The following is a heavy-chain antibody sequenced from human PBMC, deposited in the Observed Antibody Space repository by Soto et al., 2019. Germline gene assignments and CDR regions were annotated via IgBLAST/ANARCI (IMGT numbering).Heavy chain of an antibody. CDR3: ARGAGATTFPQYNWFDP. CDR2: INPSGGST. Sequence: ASVKVSCKASGYTFTSYYMHWVRQAPGLGLEWMGIINPSGGSTSYAQKFQGRVTMTRDTSTSTVYMGLSSLRSEDTAVYYCARGAGATTFPQYNWFDPWGQGTLVTVSS. J-gene: IGHJ5*02. V-gene: IGHV1-46*01. CDR1: GYTFTSYY. D-gene: IGHD1-26*01.